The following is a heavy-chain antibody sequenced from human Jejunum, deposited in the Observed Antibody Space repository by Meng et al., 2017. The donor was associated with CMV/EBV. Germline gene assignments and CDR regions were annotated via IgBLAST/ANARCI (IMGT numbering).Heavy chain of an antibody. D-gene: IGHD1-26*01. V-gene: IGHV3-30*02. J-gene: IGHJ4*02. CDR3: GKDNGRTALDY. Sequence: QLVGAGGGDAQPWGSLGLSCVGSGISFSNTGMHWVRQAPGKGLEWVVFIRNTGNEIYYIGSVMGRFTISRDKSKNTVYLQMNSLRVEDTGVYYCGKDNGRTALDYWGQGSLVTVSS. CDR2: IRNTGNEI. CDR1: GISFSNTG.